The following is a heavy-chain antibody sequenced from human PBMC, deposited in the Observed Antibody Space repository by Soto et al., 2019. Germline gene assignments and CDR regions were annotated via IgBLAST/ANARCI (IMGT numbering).Heavy chain of an antibody. Sequence: SQTLSLTCAISGDSVSSNSAAWNWIRQSPSRGLEWLGRTYYRSTWYNDYAVSVKSRITINPDTSKNQFSLQLNSVTPEDTAVYYCARVYCSSTSCFTYYYYGMDVWGQGTTVTVSS. D-gene: IGHD2-2*02. CDR3: ARVYCSSTSCFTYYYYGMDV. CDR1: GDSVSSNSAA. V-gene: IGHV6-1*01. CDR2: TYYRSTWYN. J-gene: IGHJ6*02.